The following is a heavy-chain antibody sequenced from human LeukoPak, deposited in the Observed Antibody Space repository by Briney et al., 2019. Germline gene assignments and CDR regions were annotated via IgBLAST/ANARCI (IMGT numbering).Heavy chain of an antibody. D-gene: IGHD3-3*01. Sequence: GASVKVSCKASGGTFSSYAISWVRQAPGQGLEWMGGIIPIFGTANYAQKFQGRVTITADEPTSTAYMELSSLRSEDTAVYYCARGRFLEWLLPYNWFDPWGQGTLVTVSS. CDR2: IIPIFGTA. J-gene: IGHJ5*02. CDR1: GGTFSSYA. CDR3: ARGRFLEWLLPYNWFDP. V-gene: IGHV1-69*13.